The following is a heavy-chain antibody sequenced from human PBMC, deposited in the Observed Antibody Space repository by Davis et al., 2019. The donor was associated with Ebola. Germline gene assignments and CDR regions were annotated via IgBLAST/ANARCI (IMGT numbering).Heavy chain of an antibody. CDR3: ARQLGYCTNGVCYITLNWFDP. CDR2: IYYSGST. Sequence: MPSETLSLTCTVSGGSISSSSYYWGWIRQPPGKGLEGIGSIYYSGSTYYNPSLKSRVTISVDTSKNQFSLKLSSVTAADTAVYYCARQLGYCTNGVCYITLNWFDPWGQGTLVTVSS. D-gene: IGHD2-8*01. V-gene: IGHV4-39*01. J-gene: IGHJ5*02. CDR1: GGSISSSSYY.